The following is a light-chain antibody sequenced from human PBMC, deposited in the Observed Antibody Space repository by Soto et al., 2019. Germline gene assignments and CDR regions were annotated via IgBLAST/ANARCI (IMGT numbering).Light chain of an antibody. Sequence: EIVMTQSPATLYVSPGERATLSCRASQSVSSNLVWYQQKPGQAPRLLIYGASTRATGIPARFSGSGSGTEFTLTISSLQSEDFAVYYCQQYNNWPPLTFGGGTKVEIK. CDR2: GAS. J-gene: IGKJ4*01. CDR1: QSVSSN. CDR3: QQYNNWPPLT. V-gene: IGKV3-15*01.